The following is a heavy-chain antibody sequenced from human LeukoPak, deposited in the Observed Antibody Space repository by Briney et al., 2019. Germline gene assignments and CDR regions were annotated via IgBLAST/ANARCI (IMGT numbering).Heavy chain of an antibody. V-gene: IGHV5-51*01. J-gene: IGHJ4*02. CDR2: IYPGDSDT. D-gene: IGHD4-17*01. CDR3: ARRGDYGDFGVHLGY. CDR1: GYNFSMYW. Sequence: GESLKISRKGSGYNFSMYWIGWVRQMPGRGLEWMGIIYPGDSDTKYSPSFQGQVTISADKSISTAYLQWSSLKASDTAMYYCARRGDYGDFGVHLGYWGQGTLVTVSS.